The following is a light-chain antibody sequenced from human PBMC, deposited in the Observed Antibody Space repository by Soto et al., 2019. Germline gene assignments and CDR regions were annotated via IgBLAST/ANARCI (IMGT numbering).Light chain of an antibody. CDR2: GTS. CDR3: QQYGTLPPRYT. CDR1: QRMSSNY. V-gene: IGKV3-20*01. Sequence: DIQMTQSPSSLSASVGDRATLSCRAIQRMSSNYLAWYQQKPGQAPRLLIYGTSSRATGIPDRFSGSGSGTDFTLTISRLEPEDSAVYYCQQYGTLPPRYTFGQGTKVDIK. J-gene: IGKJ2*01.